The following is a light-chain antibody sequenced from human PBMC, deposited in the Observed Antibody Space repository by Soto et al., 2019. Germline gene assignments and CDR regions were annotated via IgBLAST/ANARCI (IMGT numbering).Light chain of an antibody. CDR1: QSISSW. CDR2: DVF. CDR3: QQYNSYLLT. Sequence: DIQMTQSPSTLSASVGDRVTITCRASQSISSWLVWYQQIPGKAPKLLIYDVFSLESGVPSRFSGSGSGTEFTLTISSLQPDDFATYYCQQYNSYLLTFGGGTKVEIK. J-gene: IGKJ4*01. V-gene: IGKV1-5*01.